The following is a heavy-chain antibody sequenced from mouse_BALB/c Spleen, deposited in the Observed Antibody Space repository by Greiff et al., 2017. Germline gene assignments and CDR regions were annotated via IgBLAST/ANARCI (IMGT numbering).Heavy chain of an antibody. V-gene: IGHV2-2*02. CDR3: ARNGAAGFAY. J-gene: IGHJ3*01. CDR1: GFSLTSYG. CDR2: IWSGGST. Sequence: QVQLQQSGPGLVQPSQSLSITCTVSGFSLTSYGVHWVRQSPGKGLEWLGVIWSGGSTDYNAAFISRLSISKDNSKSQVFFKMNSLQANDTAIYYCARNGAAGFAYWGQGTLVTVSA. D-gene: IGHD3-3*01.